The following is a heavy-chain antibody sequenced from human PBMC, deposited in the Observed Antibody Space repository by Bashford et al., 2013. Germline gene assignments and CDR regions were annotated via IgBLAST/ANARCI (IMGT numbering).Heavy chain of an antibody. D-gene: IGHD5-24*01. J-gene: IGHJ4*02. CDR2: INHSGST. CDR1: GGSFSDYY. V-gene: IGHV4-34*01. Sequence: SETLSLTCAVYGGSFSDYYWSWIRQPPGKGLEWIGEINHSGSTNYNPSLKSRVTMSVDTSKNLFSLKLNSVTAADTAVYYCARLEMATMSYYFDYVGPGNPGHRLL. CDR3: ARLEMATMSYYFDY.